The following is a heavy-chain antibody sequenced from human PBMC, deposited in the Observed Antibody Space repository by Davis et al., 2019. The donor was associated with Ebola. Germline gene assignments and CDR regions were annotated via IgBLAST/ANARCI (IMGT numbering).Heavy chain of an antibody. CDR1: GFTFSSYS. CDR3: ARDYDSYGFGYYYYYGMDV. J-gene: IGHJ6*04. V-gene: IGHV3-48*02. Sequence: PGGSLRLSCAASGFTFSSYSMNWVRQAPGKGLEWVSSISSSSSTIYHADSVKGRFTISRDNAKNPLYLQMNSLRDEDTAVYYCARDYDSYGFGYYYYYGMDVWGRGTTVTVSS. CDR2: ISSSSSTI. D-gene: IGHD5-18*01.